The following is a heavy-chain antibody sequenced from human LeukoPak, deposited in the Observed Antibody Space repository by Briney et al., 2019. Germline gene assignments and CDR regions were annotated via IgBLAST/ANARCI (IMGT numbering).Heavy chain of an antibody. D-gene: IGHD3-22*01. Sequence: SVKVSCKASGFTFTSSAVQWVRQARGQRLEWIGWIVVGTGNPNYAQKFQERVTITRDMSTSTAYMELSSLKSEDTAVYYCAADPYYYDSSGYYHFDYWGQGTLVTVSS. CDR1: GFTFTSSA. CDR2: IVVGTGNP. V-gene: IGHV1-58*01. J-gene: IGHJ4*02. CDR3: AADPYYYDSSGYYHFDY.